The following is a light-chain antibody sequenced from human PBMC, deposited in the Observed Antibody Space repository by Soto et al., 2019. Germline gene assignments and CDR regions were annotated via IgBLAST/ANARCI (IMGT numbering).Light chain of an antibody. Sequence: DIQMTQSPSTLSASVGDRVTITCRASQSISSWLAWYQQKPGKAPKLLIYKASSLESGVPSRFSGSGSGTEFTLTISSLQPDDFATYYCQQYYSYPYTFGQGTKLDIK. V-gene: IGKV1-5*03. CDR3: QQYYSYPYT. J-gene: IGKJ2*01. CDR2: KAS. CDR1: QSISSW.